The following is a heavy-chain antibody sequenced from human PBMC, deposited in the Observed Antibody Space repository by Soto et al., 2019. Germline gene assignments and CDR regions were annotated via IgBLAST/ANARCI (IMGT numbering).Heavy chain of an antibody. Sequence: SETLSLTCAVYGGSFSGYYWSWIRQPPGKGLEWIGEINHSGSTNYNPSLKSRVTISVDTSKNQFSLKLSSVTAADTAVYYCARGAKMVRGAQRRRGSLDYWGQETLVTV. CDR2: INHSGST. CDR3: ARGAKMVRGAQRRRGSLDY. J-gene: IGHJ4*02. CDR1: GGSFSGYY. D-gene: IGHD3-10*01. V-gene: IGHV4-34*01.